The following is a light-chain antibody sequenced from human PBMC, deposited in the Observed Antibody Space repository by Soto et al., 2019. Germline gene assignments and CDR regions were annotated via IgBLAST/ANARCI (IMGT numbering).Light chain of an antibody. CDR3: QYNYILPWT. V-gene: IGKV1-39*01. Sequence: DIQVTQSPPSLSASVGDRITITCRATQCLSNYLTWYQHKPGQAPKLLIYAASTLQSGVPSRFGGSGSGTPFTLTIITLQYDDVASYYCQYNYILPWTFGQGTKVDIK. J-gene: IGKJ1*01. CDR2: AAS. CDR1: QCLSNY.